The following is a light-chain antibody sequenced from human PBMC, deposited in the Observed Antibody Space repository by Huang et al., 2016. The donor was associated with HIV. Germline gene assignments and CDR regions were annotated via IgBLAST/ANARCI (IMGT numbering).Light chain of an antibody. Sequence: EIVLTQSPATLSLSPGERATLSCRASQSVSSYLAWYQQTPGQAPRLLIYDASNRATGRPARFSGSGSGTDFTLTISSLEPEDFAVYYCQQRSNWAPITFGGGTKVEIK. V-gene: IGKV3-11*01. CDR1: QSVSSY. J-gene: IGKJ4*01. CDR3: QQRSNWAPIT. CDR2: DAS.